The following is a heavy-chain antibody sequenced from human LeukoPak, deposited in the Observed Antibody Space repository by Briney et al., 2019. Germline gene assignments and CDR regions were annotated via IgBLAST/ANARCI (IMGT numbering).Heavy chain of an antibody. CDR1: GYTFTGYY. J-gene: IGHJ6*03. CDR3: ARKRMTTVTTGYYYYYMDV. CDR2: INPNSGGT. D-gene: IGHD4-17*01. Sequence: GASVKVSCKASGYTFTGYYMHWVRQAPGQGLEWMGWINPNSGGTNYAQKFQGRVTMTRDTSISTAYMELSRLRSDDTAVYYCARKRMTTVTTGYYYYYMDVWGKGTTVTVSS. V-gene: IGHV1-2*02.